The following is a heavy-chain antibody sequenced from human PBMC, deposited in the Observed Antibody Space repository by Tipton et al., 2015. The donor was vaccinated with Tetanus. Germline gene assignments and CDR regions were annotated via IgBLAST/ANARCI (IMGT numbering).Heavy chain of an antibody. CDR2: IYYSGST. CDR3: ARDHGITWGGMGYYYGMDV. D-gene: IGHD3-16*01. CDR1: GGSISSYY. Sequence: TLSLTCTVSGGSISSYYWSWIRQPPGKGLESIGYIYYSGSTYYNPSLKSRVTISVDTSKNQFSLRLSSVTAADTAVYYCARDHGITWGGMGYYYGMDVWGQGTTVTVS. J-gene: IGHJ6*02. V-gene: IGHV4-30-4*08.